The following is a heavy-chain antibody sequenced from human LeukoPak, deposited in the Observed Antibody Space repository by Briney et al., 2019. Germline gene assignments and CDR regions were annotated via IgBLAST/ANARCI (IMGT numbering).Heavy chain of an antibody. V-gene: IGHV4-38-2*02. J-gene: IGHJ5*02. CDR1: GYSISSGYY. CDR3: AREDYYYGSGSYYKGWFDP. Sequence: SETLSLTCTVSGYSISSGYYWGWIRQPPGKGLEWIGSIYHSGSTYYNPSLKSRVTISVDTSKNQFSLKLSSVTAADTAVYYCAREDYYYGSGSYYKGWFDPWGQGTLVTVSS. D-gene: IGHD3-10*01. CDR2: IYHSGST.